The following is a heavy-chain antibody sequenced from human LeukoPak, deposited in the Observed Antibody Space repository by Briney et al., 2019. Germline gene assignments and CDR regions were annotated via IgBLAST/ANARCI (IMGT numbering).Heavy chain of an antibody. Sequence: GGSLRLSCAASGFTFSSYKFHWVRQAPGKGLEWVSFISSSGSTIYYADSVKGRFTMARDNAENSPYLQMSNLRAEDTAVYYCAREESFYFDFWDQGALVTVSS. CDR3: AREESFYFDF. CDR2: ISSSGSTI. CDR1: GFTFSSYK. J-gene: IGHJ4*02. V-gene: IGHV3-48*03.